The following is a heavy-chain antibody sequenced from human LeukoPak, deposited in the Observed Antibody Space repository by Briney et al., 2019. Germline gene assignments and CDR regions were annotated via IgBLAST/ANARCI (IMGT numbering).Heavy chain of an antibody. D-gene: IGHD4-17*01. Sequence: GGSLRLSRAASGFTFTNYWMFWVRQAPGKGLVWVSGINPDGSTTTYADSVKGRFTISRENAKSTLYLHMNILRVEDTAVYYCARGRYGDYHWGQGILVTVSS. J-gene: IGHJ4*02. CDR1: GFTFTNYW. CDR2: INPDGSTT. CDR3: ARGRYGDYH. V-gene: IGHV3-74*01.